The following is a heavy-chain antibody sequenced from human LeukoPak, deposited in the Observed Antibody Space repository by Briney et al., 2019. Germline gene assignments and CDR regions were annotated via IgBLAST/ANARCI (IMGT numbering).Heavy chain of an antibody. D-gene: IGHD1-26*01. CDR3: TREGVTGSRTKEGASGSRYCFDY. J-gene: IGHJ4*02. CDR1: GFTFSSHH. CDR2: IKPDGSEK. V-gene: IGHV3-7*01. Sequence: GGSLRLSCVASGFTFSSHHMNWVRQTPGKGLESVATIKPDGSEKYYVDSVKGRFTITRDNAKSSLYLQMNSLRSEDTAVYFCTREGVTGSRTKEGASGSRYCFDYWGQGTLVTVSS.